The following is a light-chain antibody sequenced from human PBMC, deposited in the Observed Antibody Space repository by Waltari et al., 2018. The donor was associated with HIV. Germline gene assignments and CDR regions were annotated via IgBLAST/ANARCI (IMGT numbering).Light chain of an antibody. Sequence: EIVLTQSPSPLSLSPGERATLSCRASQSVGDYLAWYQQKPGQAPKPFIYVASNMATGIPARFSGSGFGTDFTLTISSLVPEDFAVYYFQQRSTWPGPTFGVGTKVEI. V-gene: IGKV3-11*01. CDR3: QQRSTWPGPT. J-gene: IGKJ4*01. CDR2: VAS. CDR1: QSVGDY.